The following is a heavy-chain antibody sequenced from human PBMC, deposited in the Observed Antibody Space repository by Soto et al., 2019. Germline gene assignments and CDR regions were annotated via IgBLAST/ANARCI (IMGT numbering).Heavy chain of an antibody. CDR1: GSSLSSGGYY. Sequence: SETLSLTCTVSGSSLSSGGYYWNWIRQYPGKGLEWIGNIYYSGSTYYNPSLKSRVTISVDTSKNQFSLKLSSVTAADTAVYYCARDTHPNHDYGDPNWFDPWGQGTLVTVSS. CDR2: IYYSGST. CDR3: ARDTHPNHDYGDPNWFDP. D-gene: IGHD4-17*01. J-gene: IGHJ5*02. V-gene: IGHV4-31*03.